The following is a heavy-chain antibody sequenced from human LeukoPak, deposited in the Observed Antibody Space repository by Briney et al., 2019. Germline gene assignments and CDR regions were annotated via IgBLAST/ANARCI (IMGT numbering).Heavy chain of an antibody. CDR3: AKDTYYDFWSGQVGGMDV. CDR1: GVTFDDYA. D-gene: IGHD3-3*01. CDR2: ISRNSDNI. J-gene: IGHJ6*02. Sequence: PGGSLRLSCAASGVTFDDYAMHWVRHAPGKGLEWVAGISRNSDNIGYGDSVKGRFTISRDNAKNSLYLQMNSLRLEDTALYYCAKDTYYDFWSGQVGGMDVWGQGTTVTVSS. V-gene: IGHV3-9*01.